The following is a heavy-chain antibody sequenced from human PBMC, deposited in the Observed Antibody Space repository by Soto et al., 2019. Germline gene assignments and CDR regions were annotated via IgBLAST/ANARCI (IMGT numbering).Heavy chain of an antibody. J-gene: IGHJ4*02. CDR2: IDPSDSQT. CDR3: ARQIYDSDTGPNFQYYFDS. V-gene: IGHV5-10-1*01. Sequence: SLKLFCTGSGYSFAGYWITWVRQKPGKGLEWMGRIDPSDSQTYYSPSFRGHVTISATKSITTVFLQWSSLRASDTAMYYCARQIYDSDTGPNFQYYFDSWGQGTPVTVSS. CDR1: GYSFAGYW. D-gene: IGHD3-22*01.